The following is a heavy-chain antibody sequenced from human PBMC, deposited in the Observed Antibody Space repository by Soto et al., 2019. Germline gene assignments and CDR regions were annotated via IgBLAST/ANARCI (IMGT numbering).Heavy chain of an antibody. CDR2: IDPSGEHT. CDR1: GYSFKDHY. J-gene: IGHJ4*02. Sequence: GASVKVSCKASGYSFKDHYMHWVRQAPGRGLEWVGIIDPSGEHTNYAQQFRGRVAMTRDTSTGTAYMGLRSLRSEDTAAYFCARIPCKGGSCYFDFDHWGQGTLATVSS. D-gene: IGHD2-15*01. CDR3: ARIPCKGGSCYFDFDH. V-gene: IGHV1-46*02.